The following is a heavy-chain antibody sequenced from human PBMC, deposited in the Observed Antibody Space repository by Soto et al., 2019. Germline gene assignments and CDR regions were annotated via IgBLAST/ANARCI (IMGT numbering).Heavy chain of an antibody. D-gene: IGHD1-26*01. CDR3: AKQGGY. CDR2: ISGSGGST. CDR1: GGTFSSYA. J-gene: IGHJ4*02. V-gene: IGHV3-23*01. Sequence: ASVKVSCKASGGTFSSYAMSWVRQAPGKGLEWVSAISGSGGSTYYADSVKGRFTISRDNSKNTLYLQMNSLRAEDTAVYYCAKQGGYWGQGTLVTVSS.